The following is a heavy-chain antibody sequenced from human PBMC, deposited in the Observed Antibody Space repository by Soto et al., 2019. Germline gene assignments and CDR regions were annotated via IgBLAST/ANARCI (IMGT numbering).Heavy chain of an antibody. V-gene: IGHV3-74*01. CDR3: ARDGEGY. D-gene: IGHD2-21*01. CDR2: INTDGSAT. CDR1: GFTFSSYW. J-gene: IGHJ4*02. Sequence: GGSLRLSCAASGFTFSSYWMHWVRQVPGKGLVWVSRINTDGSATNYADSVKGRFTVSRDNAKNTQYLQMNSLRAEDTAVYYCARDGEGYWGQGTLVTAPQ.